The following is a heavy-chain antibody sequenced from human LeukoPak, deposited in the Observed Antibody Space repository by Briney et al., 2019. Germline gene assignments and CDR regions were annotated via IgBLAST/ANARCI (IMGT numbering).Heavy chain of an antibody. CDR3: ARVSVPSGYYWYYYGMDV. CDR2: ISADNGNT. CDR1: GYTFSSYA. V-gene: IGHV1-18*01. J-gene: IGHJ6*02. Sequence: ASVKVSCKASGYTFSSYAINWVRQAPGQGLEWMGWISADNGNTNDAQKFQGRVTMTTDTSTSTAYMELRSLRSDDTAVYYCARVSVPSGYYWYYYGMDVWGQGTTVTVSS. D-gene: IGHD3-9*01.